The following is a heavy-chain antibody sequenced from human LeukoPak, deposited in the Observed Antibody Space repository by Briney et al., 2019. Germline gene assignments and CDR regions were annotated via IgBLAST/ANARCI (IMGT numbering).Heavy chain of an antibody. CDR1: GGSISSGGYY. Sequence: SETLSLTCTVSGGSISSGGYYWSWIRQHPGKGLEWIGYIYYSGSTYYNPSLKSRVTISVDTSKNQFSLKLSSVTAADTAVYYCARAVVTYYYDSSGYSRYFDYWGQGTLVTVSS. D-gene: IGHD3-22*01. V-gene: IGHV4-31*03. CDR2: IYYSGST. J-gene: IGHJ4*02. CDR3: ARAVVTYYYDSSGYSRYFDY.